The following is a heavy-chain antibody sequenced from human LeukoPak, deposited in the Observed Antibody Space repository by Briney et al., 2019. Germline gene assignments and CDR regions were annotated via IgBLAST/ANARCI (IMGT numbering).Heavy chain of an antibody. CDR2: ITGSGGST. D-gene: IGHD5-12*01. J-gene: IGHJ4*02. Sequence: GGSLRLSCAASGFTFSSYGMSWVRQAPVKGLEWVSGITGSGGSTYYADSVKGRFTISRDNSKNTLYLQMNSLRAEDTAVYYCAKAHGGYSWDYWGRGTLVTVSS. CDR1: GFTFSSYG. V-gene: IGHV3-23*01. CDR3: AKAHGGYSWDY.